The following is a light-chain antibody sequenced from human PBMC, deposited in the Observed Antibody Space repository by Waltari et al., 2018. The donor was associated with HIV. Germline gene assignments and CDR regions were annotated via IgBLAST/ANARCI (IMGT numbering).Light chain of an antibody. J-gene: IGLJ3*02. Sequence: SYELTQPPSLSVSPGQTASITCSGDKLGDTYAFWYQQKPGQSPVLVIYQNNKRPSGIPARFSGSNSGDTAALTISGTQAVDEAHYYCQACDSSSAVVFGGGTKLTVL. CDR1: KLGDTY. V-gene: IGLV3-1*01. CDR3: QACDSSSAVV. CDR2: QNN.